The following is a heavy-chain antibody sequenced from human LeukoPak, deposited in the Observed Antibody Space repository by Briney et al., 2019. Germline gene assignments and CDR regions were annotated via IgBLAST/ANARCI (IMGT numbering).Heavy chain of an antibody. Sequence: SETLSLTCTVSGGSISSSSYYWGWIRQPPGKGLEWIGSIYYSGSTYYNPSLKSRVTISVDTSKNQFSLKLSSVTAADTAVYYCARGTGIAAAGTGYYYYYMDVWGKGTTVTVSS. CDR2: IYYSGST. CDR3: ARGTGIAAAGTGYYYYYMDV. J-gene: IGHJ6*03. D-gene: IGHD6-13*01. V-gene: IGHV4-39*07. CDR1: GGSISSSSYY.